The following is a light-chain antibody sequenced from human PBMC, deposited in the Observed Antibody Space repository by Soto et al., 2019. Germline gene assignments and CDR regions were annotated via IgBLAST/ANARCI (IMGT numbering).Light chain of an antibody. CDR3: QQSNDYPLT. CDR2: KTS. Sequence: DIQMTQSPSTLSASVGDRVTITCRASQSISNWLAWYQQKPGKAPNLLIYKTSSLESGVPSRFSGSGSGTEFTLAISSLQPDDFATYYCQQSNDYPLTFGGGTKVDIK. CDR1: QSISNW. V-gene: IGKV1-5*03. J-gene: IGKJ4*01.